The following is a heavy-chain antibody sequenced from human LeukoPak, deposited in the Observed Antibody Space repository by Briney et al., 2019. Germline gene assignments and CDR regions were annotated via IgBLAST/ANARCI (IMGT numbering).Heavy chain of an antibody. D-gene: IGHD2-2*01. V-gene: IGHV1-3*01. J-gene: IGHJ3*02. CDR3: ARDYCSSTSCYGDAFDI. CDR2: INAGNGET. Sequence: ASVKISCKAHGYTFTNYFIHWVRQAPGQRLEWMGRINAGNGETQYSQKFQGRVTVTSDTSASTADMELSSLRSEDTAMYYCARDYCSSTSCYGDAFDIWGQGTMVTVSS. CDR1: GYTFTNYF.